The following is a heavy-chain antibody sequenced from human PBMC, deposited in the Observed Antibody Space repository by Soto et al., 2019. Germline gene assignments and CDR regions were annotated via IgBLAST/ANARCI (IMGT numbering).Heavy chain of an antibody. CDR1: GFTFSSYG. CDR3: TNRGGAWGGSYRSYFDY. CDR2: ISYDGSNK. Sequence: QVQLVESGGGVVQPGRSLRLSCAASGFTFSSYGMHWVRQAPGKGLEWVAVISYDGSNKYYADSVKGRFTISRDNSKNTLYLQKKGLRAEDTDVYYFTNRGGAWGGSYRSYFDYWGQGTLVTVSS. J-gene: IGHJ4*02. D-gene: IGHD3-16*02. V-gene: IGHV3-30*18.